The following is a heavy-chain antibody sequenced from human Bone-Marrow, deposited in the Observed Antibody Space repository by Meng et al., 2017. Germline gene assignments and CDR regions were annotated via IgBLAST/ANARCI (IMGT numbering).Heavy chain of an antibody. CDR3: ARVGYCSGGSCYFRYFDY. D-gene: IGHD2-15*01. V-gene: IGHV4-30-4*01. CDR2: IHYIGST. CDR1: GGSISSADYY. J-gene: IGHJ4*02. Sequence: QVQLQESGPGLVKPSQTLSLTCTVSGGSISSADYYWSWIRQPPGKGLEYIGYIHYIGSTYYKPSLKSRVTMSVDTSKNQFSLKLNSVTAADTAVYYCARVGYCSGGSCYFRYFDYWGPGTLVTVSS.